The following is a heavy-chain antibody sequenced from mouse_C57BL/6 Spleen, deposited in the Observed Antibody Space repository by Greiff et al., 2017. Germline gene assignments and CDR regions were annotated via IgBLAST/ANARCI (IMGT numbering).Heavy chain of an antibody. CDR3: ARDRGVDFYFDY. Sequence: EVQLQQSGPGLVKPSQSLSLTCSVTGYSITSGYYWNWIRQFPGNKLEWMGYISYDGSNNYNPSLKNRISITRDTSKNQFFLKLNSVTTEDTATYYCARDRGVDFYFDYWGQGTTLTVSS. J-gene: IGHJ2*01. D-gene: IGHD1-1*01. CDR1: GYSITSGYY. CDR2: ISYDGSN. V-gene: IGHV3-6*01.